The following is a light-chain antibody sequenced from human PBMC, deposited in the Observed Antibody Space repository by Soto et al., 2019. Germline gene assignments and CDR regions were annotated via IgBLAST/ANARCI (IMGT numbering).Light chain of an antibody. CDR1: RSVSNY. CDR3: QQYGSSPLT. V-gene: IGKV3-20*01. CDR2: DAS. J-gene: IGKJ4*01. Sequence: EIGLTQSPATLSLSPGESATLSCRASRSVSNYLAWYQQKPGQAPRLLIYDASSRPTDIPARFSGSGSGTDFTLTINRLEPEDFAVYYCQQYGSSPLTFGGGTKVDI.